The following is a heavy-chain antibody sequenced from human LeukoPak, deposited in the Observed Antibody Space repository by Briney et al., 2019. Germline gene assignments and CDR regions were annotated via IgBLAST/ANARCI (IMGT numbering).Heavy chain of an antibody. V-gene: IGHV3-23*01. CDR3: AKGPGLAAAGTPPPEDFDY. J-gene: IGHJ4*02. CDR2: ISGSGGST. CDR1: GFTFSSYA. Sequence: GGSLRLSCAASGFTFSSYAMSWVRQAPGKGLEWVSAISGSGGSTYYADSVKGRFTISRDNSKNTLYLQMNSLRAEDTAVYYCAKGPGLAAAGTPPPEDFDYWGQGTLVTVSS. D-gene: IGHD6-13*01.